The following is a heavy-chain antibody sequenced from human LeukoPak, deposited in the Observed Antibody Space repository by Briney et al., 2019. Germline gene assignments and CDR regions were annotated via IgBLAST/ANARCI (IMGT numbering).Heavy chain of an antibody. Sequence: PSETLSLTCTVSGGSISNSDYCWGWIRQPPGKGLECIGSIFYSGSTYYNPSLKSRVTISVDTSKNQFSLKLSSVTAADTAVYYCVRAFYPGYYSYMAVWGKGTTVTVSS. V-gene: IGHV4-39*07. D-gene: IGHD3-3*02. J-gene: IGHJ6*03. CDR2: IFYSGST. CDR3: VRAFYPGYYSYMAV. CDR1: GGSISNSDYC.